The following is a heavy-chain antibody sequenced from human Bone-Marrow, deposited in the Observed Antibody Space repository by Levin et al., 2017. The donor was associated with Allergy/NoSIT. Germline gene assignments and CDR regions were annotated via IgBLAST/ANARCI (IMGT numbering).Heavy chain of an antibody. D-gene: IGHD6-19*01. CDR2: IYSGGST. Sequence: GGSLRLSCAASGFTVSSNYMSWVRQAPGKGLEWVSVIYSGGSTYYADSVKGRFTISRDNSKNTLYLQMNSLRAEDTAVYYCARATLAVANDYWGQGTLVTVSS. CDR3: ARATLAVANDY. CDR1: GFTVSSNY. V-gene: IGHV3-53*01. J-gene: IGHJ4*02.